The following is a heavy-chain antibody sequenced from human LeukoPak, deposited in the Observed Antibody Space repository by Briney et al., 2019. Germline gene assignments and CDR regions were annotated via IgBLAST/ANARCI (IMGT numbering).Heavy chain of an antibody. J-gene: IGHJ3*02. V-gene: IGHV1-69*05. D-gene: IGHD3-22*01. CDR2: IIPIFGTT. CDR1: GGTFRSYA. Sequence: GSSVKVSCKASGGTFRSYAISWVRQAPGQGLEWMGRIIPIFGTTNYAQKFQGRVTIITDDSTSTAYMELSSLRSEDTAVYYCARDTRKQRSSGYYLMDAFDIWGQGTMVTVSS. CDR3: ARDTRKQRSSGYYLMDAFDI.